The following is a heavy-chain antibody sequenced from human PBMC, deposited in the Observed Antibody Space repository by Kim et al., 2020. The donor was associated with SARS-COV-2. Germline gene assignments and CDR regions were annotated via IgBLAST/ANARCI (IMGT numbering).Heavy chain of an antibody. D-gene: IGHD3-22*01. J-gene: IGHJ4*02. CDR3: AKGDDSSGYYFDY. V-gene: IGHV3-9*01. Sequence: YADSVKGRFTISRDNAKNSLYLQMNSLRAEDTALYYCAKGDDSSGYYFDYWGQGTLVTVSS.